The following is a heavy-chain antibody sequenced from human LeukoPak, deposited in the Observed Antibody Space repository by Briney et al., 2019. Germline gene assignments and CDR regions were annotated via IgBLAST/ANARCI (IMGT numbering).Heavy chain of an antibody. Sequence: GGSLRLSCEASGFTFSSYSMNWVRQAPGKGLEWVSYISSSSSIIYYADSAKGRFTISRDNAKNSLYLQMNSLRAEDTAVYYCARGRDVAVASTNDYWGQGTLVTVSS. V-gene: IGHV3-48*01. J-gene: IGHJ4*02. CDR1: GFTFSSYS. D-gene: IGHD6-19*01. CDR3: ARGRDVAVASTNDY. CDR2: ISSSSSII.